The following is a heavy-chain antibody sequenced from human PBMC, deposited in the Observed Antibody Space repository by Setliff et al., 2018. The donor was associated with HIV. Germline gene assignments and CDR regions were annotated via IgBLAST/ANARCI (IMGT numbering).Heavy chain of an antibody. J-gene: IGHJ1*01. Sequence: SETLSLTCSVSGGSIRSHWSWIRQPPGKGLEWVGYIHYSGSTKYNSSLKRRVTMSIDTSKNQFSLTLNSVTAADTATYYCASRGIVVVTMSMPDEFFVHWGHGTLVTVSS. D-gene: IGHD2-21*02. CDR1: GGSIRSH. CDR2: IHYSGST. V-gene: IGHV4-59*08. CDR3: ASRGIVVVTMSMPDEFFVH.